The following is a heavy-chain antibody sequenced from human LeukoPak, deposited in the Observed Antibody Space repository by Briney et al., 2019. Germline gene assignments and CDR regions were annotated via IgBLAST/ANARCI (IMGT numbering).Heavy chain of an antibody. CDR2: TYWDDDK. J-gene: IGHJ3*01. CDR3: AHIQGTYASGWYYTIDV. Sequence: VSGPTLVKPTQTLTLTCTFSGFSLTTSGVGVGWIRQPPGKALEWLAVTYWDDDKRYSPSLKTRLTITKDTSKNQVVLTMTNMDPVDTATYYCAHIQGTYASGWYYTIDVWGQGTMITVSS. CDR1: GFSLTTSGVG. V-gene: IGHV2-5*02. D-gene: IGHD6-19*01.